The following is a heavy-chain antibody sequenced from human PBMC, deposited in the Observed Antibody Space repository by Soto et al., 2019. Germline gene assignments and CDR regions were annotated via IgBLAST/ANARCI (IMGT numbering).Heavy chain of an antibody. CDR1: GFTFSSYG. V-gene: IGHV3-33*01. CDR3: DRELLQYRPRLYSYHSMEV. CDR2: IWYDGGNK. J-gene: IGHJ6*02. D-gene: IGHD3-22*01. Sequence: GGSLRLSCAASGFTFSSYGMHWVRQAPGKGLEWVAVIWYDGGNKYYADSVKGRFTVSRDNSKNTLYLQMNSLRAEDTAVYYCDRELLQYRPRLYSYHSMEVRVQATRV.